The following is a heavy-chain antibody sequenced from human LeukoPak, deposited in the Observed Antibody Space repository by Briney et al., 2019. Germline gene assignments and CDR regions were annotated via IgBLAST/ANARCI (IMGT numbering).Heavy chain of an antibody. CDR1: GDSLTELS. CDR2: FAAEQGEI. D-gene: IGHD3-22*01. Sequence: AAVKLSRTISGDSLTELSMHWVRQAPGQGLEWMGGFAAEQGEIIYAQEFQGRVTMTEDTSTNTAYMELSSLTSADAAVYYCATDSRYFDTNRYFDPWGQGTLITVSS. J-gene: IGHJ5*02. CDR3: ATDSRYFDTNRYFDP. V-gene: IGHV1-24*01.